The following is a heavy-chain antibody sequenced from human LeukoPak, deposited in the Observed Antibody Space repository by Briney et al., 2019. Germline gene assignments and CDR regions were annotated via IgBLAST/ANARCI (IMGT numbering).Heavy chain of an antibody. CDR3: ASRRASMIVVVYAFDI. CDR2: IYYSGST. D-gene: IGHD3-22*01. CDR1: GGSISSSSYY. J-gene: IGHJ3*02. V-gene: IGHV4-39*07. Sequence: PETLSLTCTVSGGSISSSSYYWGWIRQPPGKGLEWIGSIYYSGSTYYNPSLKSRVTISVDTSKNQFSLKLSSVTAADTAVYYCASRRASMIVVVYAFDIWGQGTMVTVSS.